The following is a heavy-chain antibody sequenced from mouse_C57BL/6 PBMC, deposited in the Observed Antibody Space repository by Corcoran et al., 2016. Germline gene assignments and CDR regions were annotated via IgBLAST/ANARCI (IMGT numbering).Heavy chain of an antibody. CDR2: INTYSGVP. D-gene: IGHD1-1*01. Sequence: QIQLVQSGPELKKPGETVKISCKASGYTFTTSGMSWVKQAPGKGLKWMGWINTYSGVPTYADDFKGRFAFSLENSASTAYLQINNLKNEDTATYFCARPYGSPYGYFDVWGTGTTVTVSS. J-gene: IGHJ1*03. CDR3: ARPYGSPYGYFDV. CDR1: GYTFTTSG. V-gene: IGHV9-3*01.